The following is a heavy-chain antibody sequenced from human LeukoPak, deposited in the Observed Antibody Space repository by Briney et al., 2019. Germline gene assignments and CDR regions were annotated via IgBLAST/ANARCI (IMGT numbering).Heavy chain of an antibody. J-gene: IGHJ6*03. V-gene: IGHV1-3*01. CDR3: AREGGRIAARPRDYYYYMDV. CDR1: GYTFTSYA. Sequence: ASVKVSCKASGYTFTSYALHWVRQAPGQRLEWMGWINAGNGNTKYSQKFQGRVTITRDTSASTTYMELSSLRSEDTAVYYCAREGGRIAARPRDYYYYMDVWGKGTTVTVSS. CDR2: INAGNGNT. D-gene: IGHD6-6*01.